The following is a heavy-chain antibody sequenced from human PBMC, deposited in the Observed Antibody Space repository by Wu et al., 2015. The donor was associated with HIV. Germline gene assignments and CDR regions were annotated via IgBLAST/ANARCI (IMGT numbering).Heavy chain of an antibody. V-gene: IGHV1-69*05. CDR1: GDTVSNYA. Sequence: QVQLVQSGAEVKKPGSSVKVSCKASGDTVSNYAINWVRQAPGQGLEWMGGIIPLFGTANYAQKFQGRVTITTDESTSTAYMELSSLRSEDTAVYYCARRASDGNGAEYFQHWGQGTLVTVSS. D-gene: IGHD4-23*01. CDR2: IIPLFGTA. CDR3: ARRASDGNGAEYFQH. J-gene: IGHJ1*01.